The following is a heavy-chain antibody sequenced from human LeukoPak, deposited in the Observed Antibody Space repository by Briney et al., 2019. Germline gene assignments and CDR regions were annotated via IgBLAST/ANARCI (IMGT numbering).Heavy chain of an antibody. V-gene: IGHV3-74*01. J-gene: IGHJ4*02. CDR3: VRRSAARSGFDY. CDR2: IKSDGSST. CDR1: GFSFSSYW. Sequence: GGSLRLSCVASGFSFSSYWMYWVRQAPGKGLLSISRIKSDGSSTTYADSVKGRFTISRDNAKNTLYLQMNSLRVEDTAVYYCVRRSAARSGFDYWGQGSRVTVSS. D-gene: IGHD6-6*01.